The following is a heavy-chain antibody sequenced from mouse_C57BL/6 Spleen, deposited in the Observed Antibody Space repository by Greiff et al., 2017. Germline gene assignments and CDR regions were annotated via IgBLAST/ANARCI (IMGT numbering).Heavy chain of an antibody. CDR3: AREITSVVATGSMDY. Sequence: VKLKESGPGLVAPSQRLSITCTVSGFSLTSYGVHWVRQPPGTGLEWLVVVWSDGSTTYNSALKSRLSISKDNSKSHIFLKMNSLQTDDTAMYYCAREITSVVATGSMDYWGQGTSVTVSS. D-gene: IGHD1-1*01. V-gene: IGHV2-6*03. J-gene: IGHJ4*01. CDR1: GFSLTSYG. CDR2: VWSDGST.